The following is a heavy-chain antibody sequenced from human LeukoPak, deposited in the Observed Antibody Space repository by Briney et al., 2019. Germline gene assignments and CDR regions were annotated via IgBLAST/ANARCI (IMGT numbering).Heavy chain of an antibody. Sequence: GGSLRLSCAASGFTFSSYAMSWVRQAPGKGLEWVSAISGSGGSTYYADSVKGRFTISRDNAKNSLYLQMNSLRAEDTAVYYCAREWPYCSGGSCYFDYWGQGTLVTVSS. D-gene: IGHD2-15*01. V-gene: IGHV3-23*01. CDR3: AREWPYCSGGSCYFDY. CDR1: GFTFSSYA. J-gene: IGHJ4*02. CDR2: ISGSGGST.